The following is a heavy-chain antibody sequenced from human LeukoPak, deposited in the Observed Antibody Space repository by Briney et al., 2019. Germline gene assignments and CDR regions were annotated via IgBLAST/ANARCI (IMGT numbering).Heavy chain of an antibody. CDR3: AGHVLRYFDWFPAGY. V-gene: IGHV3-30*03. CDR2: ISYDGSNK. J-gene: IGHJ4*02. Sequence: GRSLRLSCAASGFTFSSYGIHWVRQAPGKGLEWVAVISYDGSNKYYADSVKGRFTISRDNSKNTLYLQMNSLRAEDTAVYYCAGHVLRYFDWFPAGYWGQGALVTVSS. CDR1: GFTFSSYG. D-gene: IGHD3-9*01.